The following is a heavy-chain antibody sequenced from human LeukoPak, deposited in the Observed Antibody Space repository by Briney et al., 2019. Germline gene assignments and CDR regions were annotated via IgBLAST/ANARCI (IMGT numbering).Heavy chain of an antibody. CDR1: GYMFTRYW. V-gene: IGHV1-2*06. CDR2: INPNSGDT. J-gene: IGHJ3*01. Sequence: GESLKISCKGSGYMFTRYWIGWVRQVPGQGLEWMGRINPNSGDTDYAQKFQGRVIMTRDTSISTAYMEVSRLRSDDTAVYYCARVDSGHDYGPSWGQGTTVTVSS. CDR3: ARVDSGHDYGPS. D-gene: IGHD5-12*01.